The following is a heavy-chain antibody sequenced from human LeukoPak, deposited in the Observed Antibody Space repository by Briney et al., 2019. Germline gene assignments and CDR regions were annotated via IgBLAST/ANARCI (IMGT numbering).Heavy chain of an antibody. CDR1: GGSISSYY. D-gene: IGHD6-13*01. J-gene: IGHJ4*02. CDR3: ARGVYIAAAQYGY. CDR2: IYYSGTT. V-gene: IGHV4-59*01. Sequence: SETLSLTCTVSGGSISSYYWSWNRQPPGKGLEWIGYIYYSGTTNYNPSLKSRVTISVDTSKSQFSLKLSSVTAADTAVYYCARGVYIAAAQYGYWGQGTLVTVSS.